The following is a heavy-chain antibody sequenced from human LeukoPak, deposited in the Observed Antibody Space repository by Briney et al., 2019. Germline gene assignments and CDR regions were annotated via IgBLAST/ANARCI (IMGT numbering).Heavy chain of an antibody. CDR3: AEATGPASIRYYQQGMDV. CDR2: ISYDGSNK. Sequence: GGSLRLSCTASGFTFSSYAMHWVRQAPGKGLEWVAVISYDGSNKYYADSVRGRFTISRDNSKNTLYLQMNSLRAEDTAVYYWAEATGPASIRYYQQGMDVWGQGTTVTVSS. CDR1: GFTFSSYA. J-gene: IGHJ6*02. V-gene: IGHV3-30-3*01. D-gene: IGHD2-2*02.